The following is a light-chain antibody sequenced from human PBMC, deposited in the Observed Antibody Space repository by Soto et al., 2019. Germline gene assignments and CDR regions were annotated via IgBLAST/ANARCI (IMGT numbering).Light chain of an antibody. CDR1: SGHSNYA. Sequence: QSVLTQSPSAAASLGASVKLTCTLSSGHSNYAIAWHQQQPAKGPRYLMKLNRDGSHSKGDGIPDRFSGSRSGADRYLTISSLQSEDEADYYCQTWDTGIQVFGGGTKVTVL. CDR2: LNRDGSH. V-gene: IGLV4-69*01. J-gene: IGLJ2*01. CDR3: QTWDTGIQV.